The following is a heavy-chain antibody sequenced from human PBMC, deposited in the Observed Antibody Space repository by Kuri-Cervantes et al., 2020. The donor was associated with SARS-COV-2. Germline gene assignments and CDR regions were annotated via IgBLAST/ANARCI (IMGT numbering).Heavy chain of an antibody. D-gene: IGHD2-2*01. CDR1: GYTFTNYG. J-gene: IGHJ6*02. CDR3: ARESPPCSSTSCYEWLRFRLYYYYGMDV. Sequence: ASVKVSCKASGYTFTNYGISWVRQAPGQGLEWMGWISAYNAETNYAQKLQGRVTMTTDTSTSTAYMELRSLRSDDTAVYHCARESPPCSSTSCYEWLRFRLYYYYGMDVWGQGTTVTVSS. CDR2: ISAYNAET. V-gene: IGHV1-18*01.